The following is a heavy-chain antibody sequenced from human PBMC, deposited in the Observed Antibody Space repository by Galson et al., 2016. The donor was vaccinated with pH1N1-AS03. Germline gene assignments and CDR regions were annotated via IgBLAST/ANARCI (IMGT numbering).Heavy chain of an antibody. CDR1: GFTISSLT. V-gene: IGHV3-30*04. CDR3: ASRGGLSGVSAVYGMDV. Sequence: SLRLSCAASGFTISSLTMHWVRQAPDKGLEWLAVISYDGSDRYYADSVKGRFTISRDNSKNTVYLQMNSLRGDDTAVYFCASRGGLSGVSAVYGMDVWGRGTAVTVSS. CDR2: ISYDGSDR. J-gene: IGHJ6*02. D-gene: IGHD3-10*01.